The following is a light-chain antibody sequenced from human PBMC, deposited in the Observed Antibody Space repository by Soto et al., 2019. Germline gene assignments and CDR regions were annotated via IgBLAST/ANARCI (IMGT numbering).Light chain of an antibody. Sequence: EIVLTQSPGTLSLSPGERATLSCRASQSVSSSYLAWYQQKPGQAPRLLIYGASSRATGIPDRFSGSGSGTDFTLTISRLEPEDFAGYYCQQYGSSPSPVTFGQVTNVEIK. CDR1: QSVSSSY. CDR2: GAS. CDR3: QQYGSSPSPVT. J-gene: IGKJ1*01. V-gene: IGKV3-20*01.